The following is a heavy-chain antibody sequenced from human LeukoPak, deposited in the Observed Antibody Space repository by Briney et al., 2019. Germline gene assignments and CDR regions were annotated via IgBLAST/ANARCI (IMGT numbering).Heavy chain of an antibody. CDR1: GGSISSGSYY. V-gene: IGHV4-61*02. CDR2: IYTSGST. CDR3: ARVGSCPDY. D-gene: IGHD2-15*01. J-gene: IGHJ4*02. Sequence: SETLSLTCTVSGGSISSGSYYWSWIRQPAGKGLEWIGRIYTSGSTNYNPSLKSRVTISVDTSKNQFSLKLSSVTAADTAVYYCARVGSCPDYWGQGTLVTVSS.